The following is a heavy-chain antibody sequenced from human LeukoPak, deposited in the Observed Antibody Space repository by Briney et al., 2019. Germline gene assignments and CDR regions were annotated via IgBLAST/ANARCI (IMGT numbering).Heavy chain of an antibody. J-gene: IGHJ5*02. CDR3: ARDFGMNVVVVAAAGWFDP. D-gene: IGHD2-15*01. V-gene: IGHV4-34*01. CDR2: IYYSGST. CDR1: GGSFSGYY. Sequence: SETLSLTCAVYGGSFSGYYWSWIRQPPGKGLGWIGSIYYSGSTYYNPSLKSRVTISVDTSKNQFSLKLSSVTAADTAVYYCARDFGMNVVVVAAAGWFDPWGQGTLVTVSS.